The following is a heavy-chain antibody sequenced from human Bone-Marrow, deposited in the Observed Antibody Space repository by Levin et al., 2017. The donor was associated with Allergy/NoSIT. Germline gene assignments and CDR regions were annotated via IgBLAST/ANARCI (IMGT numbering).Heavy chain of an antibody. Sequence: PSETLSLTCTVSGGSISSSSYYWGWIRQPPGTGLEWIGSIFYSGSTYYNPSLKSRVTISVDTSMNQFSLNLRSVTAADTAVYYCARVSIFGVLIAYYGMDVWGQGTTVSVS. V-gene: IGHV4-39*07. CDR2: IFYSGST. CDR3: ARVSIFGVLIAYYGMDV. D-gene: IGHD3-3*01. J-gene: IGHJ6*02. CDR1: GGSISSSSYY.